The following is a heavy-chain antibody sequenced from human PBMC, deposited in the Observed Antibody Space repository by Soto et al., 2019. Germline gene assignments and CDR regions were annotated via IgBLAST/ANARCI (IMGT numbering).Heavy chain of an antibody. CDR2: IKQDGSEK. CDR1: GFTFSSYW. Sequence: GGSLRLSCAASGFTFSSYWMSWVRQAPGKGLEWVANIKQDGSEKYYVDSVKGRFTISRDNSKNTLYLQMNSLRAEDTAVYYCAKDPSGWYFDYWGQGTLVTVSS. V-gene: IGHV3-7*03. J-gene: IGHJ4*02. D-gene: IGHD6-19*01. CDR3: AKDPSGWYFDY.